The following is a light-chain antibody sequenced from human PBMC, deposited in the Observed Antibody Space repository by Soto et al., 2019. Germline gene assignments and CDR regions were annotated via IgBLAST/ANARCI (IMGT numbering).Light chain of an antibody. Sequence: IRITQSPSSLSASVGDTVTITCRASQSISSYLNWYQQKPGKAPKLLIYDASSLESGVPSRFSGSGSGTDFTLTISSLQPEDFATYYCQQFNNYLITFGQGTRLEIK. CDR1: QSISSY. CDR2: DAS. CDR3: QQFNNYLIT. V-gene: IGKV1D-13*01. J-gene: IGKJ5*01.